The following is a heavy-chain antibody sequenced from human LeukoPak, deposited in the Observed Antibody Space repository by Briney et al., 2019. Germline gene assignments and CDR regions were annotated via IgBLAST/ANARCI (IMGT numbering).Heavy chain of an antibody. D-gene: IGHD5-12*01. CDR2: ISGSGGTT. Sequence: GWSLRLSCAASGFTFSSYAMNWVRQAPGKGLEWVSAISGSGGTTYYAVSVKGRFTISRDNSKHTLFLQVNSLRAEDTAVYYCAKDREGLSSGYDLEYFDYWGQGTLVTVSS. CDR3: AKDREGLSSGYDLEYFDY. V-gene: IGHV3-23*01. CDR1: GFTFSSYA. J-gene: IGHJ4*02.